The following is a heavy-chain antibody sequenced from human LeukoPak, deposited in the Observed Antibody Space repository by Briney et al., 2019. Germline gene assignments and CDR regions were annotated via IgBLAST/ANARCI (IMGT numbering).Heavy chain of an antibody. V-gene: IGHV3-48*02. CDR1: GFILCDDS. CDR3: ARGIYFDY. J-gene: IGHJ4*02. CDR2: ISGGGSTI. Sequence: RGRSLRLSCAPSGFILCDDSMTWGRQAAGKGLEWVSHISGGGSTISYPDSVKGRFTISRDNARSSVYLIMSSLRDEDTAVYYCARGIYFDYWGQGTLVTVSS.